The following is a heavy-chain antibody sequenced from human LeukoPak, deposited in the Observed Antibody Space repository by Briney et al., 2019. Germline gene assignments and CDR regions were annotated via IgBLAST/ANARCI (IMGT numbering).Heavy chain of an antibody. V-gene: IGHV1-69*05. D-gene: IGHD3-16*01. CDR2: IIPIFGTA. CDR3: ARTFHWGSGYNNWFDP. CDR1: GGTFSSYA. Sequence: SVKVSCKASGGTFSSYAISWVRQAPGQGLERMGGIIPIFGTANYAQKFQGRVTITTDESTSTAYMELSSLRSEDTAVYYCARTFHWGSGYNNWFDPWGQGTLVTVSS. J-gene: IGHJ5*02.